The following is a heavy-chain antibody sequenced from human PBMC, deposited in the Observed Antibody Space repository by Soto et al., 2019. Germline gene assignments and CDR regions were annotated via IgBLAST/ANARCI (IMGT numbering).Heavy chain of an antibody. CDR1: VVPIHCGVDY. D-gene: IGHD3-3*01. V-gene: IGHV4-31*03. J-gene: IGHJ4*01. CDR2: IYYSGST. CDR3: ARHNPASTVFGIVIGLRY. Sequence: SENLLLTCTVSVVPIHCGVDYWNLIRQHPGKGLEWIGYIYYSGSTYYNPSLKSRVTISVDTSKNQFSLKLRSVTAADTAVYYCARHNPASTVFGIVIGLRYWG.